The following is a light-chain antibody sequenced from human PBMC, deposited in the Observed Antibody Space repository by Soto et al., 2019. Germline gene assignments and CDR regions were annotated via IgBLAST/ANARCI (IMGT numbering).Light chain of an antibody. V-gene: IGLV2-23*01. J-gene: IGLJ1*01. CDR2: EGT. CDR3: CSYAGSRHYV. CDR1: SSDVGSYNL. Sequence: QSALTQPASVSGSPGQSITISCTGTSSDVGSYNLVSWYQQHPGKAPKFMIYEGTKRPLGVSNRFSGSKSGNTASLTISGLQAEDEADYYCCSYAGSRHYVFGTGTKLTVL.